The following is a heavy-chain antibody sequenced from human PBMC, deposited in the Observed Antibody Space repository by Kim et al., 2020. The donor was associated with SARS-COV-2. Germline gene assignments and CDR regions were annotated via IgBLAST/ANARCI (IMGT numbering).Heavy chain of an antibody. V-gene: IGHV1-46*01. J-gene: IGHJ6*02. Sequence: ASVKVSCKASGYTFTSYYMHWVRQAPGQGLEWMGIINPSGGSTSYAQKFQGRVTMTRDTSTSTVYMELSSLRSEDTAVYYCARAYYDSSGYAHYYYYYGMDVWGQGTTVTVSS. CDR1: GYTFTSYY. CDR3: ARAYYDSSGYAHYYYYYGMDV. CDR2: INPSGGST. D-gene: IGHD3-22*01.